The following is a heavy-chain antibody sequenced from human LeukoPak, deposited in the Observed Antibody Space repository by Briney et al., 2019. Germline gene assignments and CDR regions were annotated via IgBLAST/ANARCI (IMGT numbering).Heavy chain of an antibody. CDR2: IKQDGSEK. CDR1: GFTFSSYW. CDR3: AKVIGGYSYLDY. D-gene: IGHD5-18*01. V-gene: IGHV3-7*03. Sequence: GGSLRLSRAASGFTFSSYWMSWVRQAPGKGLGWVANIKQDGSEKYYVDSVKGRFTISRDNSKNTLYLQMNSLRAEDTAVYYCAKVIGGYSYLDYWGQGTLVTVSS. J-gene: IGHJ4*02.